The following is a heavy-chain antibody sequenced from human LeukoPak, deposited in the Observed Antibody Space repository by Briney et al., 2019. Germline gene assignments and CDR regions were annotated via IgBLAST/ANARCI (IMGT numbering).Heavy chain of an antibody. J-gene: IGHJ4*02. V-gene: IGHV1-8*01. CDR1: GYTFTSYD. CDR2: INLNSGDT. CDR3: ARVTGSIDF. Sequence: ASVKVSCKYSGYTFTSYDINWVRQATGQGLEWMGWINLNSGDTGYAQNFQGRLTMTRDTSINTAYMELSTLRSEDTAFYYCARVTGSIDFRGQGTLVTVSS. D-gene: IGHD1-26*01.